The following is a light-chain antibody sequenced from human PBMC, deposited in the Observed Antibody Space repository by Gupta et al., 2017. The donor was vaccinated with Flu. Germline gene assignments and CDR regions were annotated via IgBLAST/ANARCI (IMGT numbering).Light chain of an antibody. V-gene: IGKV1-12*02. Sequence: DIQMTQSPSSVSASVGDRVTIACRASQGISNWLAWYQQKPGKAPKLLIYDASSLQSGVPSRFSGSGSGTDFTLTISSLQPEDFATYYCQQANSFLSLTFGGGTKVEIK. CDR3: QQANSFLSLT. J-gene: IGKJ4*01. CDR1: QGISNW. CDR2: DAS.